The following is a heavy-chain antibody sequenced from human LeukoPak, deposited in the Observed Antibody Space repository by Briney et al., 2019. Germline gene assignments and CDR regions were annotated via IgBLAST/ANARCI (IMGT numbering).Heavy chain of an antibody. D-gene: IGHD3-22*01. CDR1: GYTFTSYD. CDR3: ARGRGIVVVLDY. Sequence: GASVKVSCQASGYTFTSYDINWVRQATGQGLEWMGWMNPNSGNPGYAQKFQGRVTMTRNTSISTAYMELSSLRSEDTAVYYCARGRGIVVVLDYWGQGTLVTVSS. V-gene: IGHV1-8*01. CDR2: MNPNSGNP. J-gene: IGHJ4*02.